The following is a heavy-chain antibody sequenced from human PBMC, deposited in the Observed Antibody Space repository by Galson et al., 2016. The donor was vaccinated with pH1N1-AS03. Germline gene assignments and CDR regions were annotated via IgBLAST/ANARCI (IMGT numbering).Heavy chain of an antibody. CDR2: INGEGSST. CDR1: GFTSTTYW. V-gene: IGHV3-74*01. J-gene: IGHJ3*02. Sequence: SLRLSCAASGFTSTTYWMHWVRQAPGRGLVWVSSINGEGSSTRGTDSVKGRFFISRDNAKNTVYLQMNSLRVEDTAVYYCARQDSSGYFHALDMWGQGTMVTVSS. CDR3: ARQDSSGYFHALDM. D-gene: IGHD3-22*01.